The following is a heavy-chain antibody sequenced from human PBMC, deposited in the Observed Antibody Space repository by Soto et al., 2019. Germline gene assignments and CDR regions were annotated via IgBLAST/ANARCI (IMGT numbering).Heavy chain of an antibody. D-gene: IGHD3-16*01. CDR2: ISSSTI. CDR1: GFSFSTYS. CDR3: ARDWSYALDV. V-gene: IGHV3-48*02. J-gene: IGHJ6*02. Sequence: PGGSLRLSCAASGFSFSTYSMSWVRQAPGKGLEWVSYISSSTILYADSVKGRFTISRDNAENSLYLQMNSLRDEDTAVYYCARDWSYALDVWGQGTTVTVSS.